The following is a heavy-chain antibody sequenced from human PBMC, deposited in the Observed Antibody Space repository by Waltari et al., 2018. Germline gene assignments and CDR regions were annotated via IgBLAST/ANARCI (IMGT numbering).Heavy chain of an antibody. D-gene: IGHD5-12*01. CDR3: ARVKFNRDGYNSGLDY. Sequence: QVQLQESGPGLVKPSGTLSLTCAVSGGSISSSTWWIWVRHPPGKGLEWIGEIYHSGSTNYHPSLKSRVTISVDKSKNQFSLKLSSVTAADTAVYYCARVKFNRDGYNSGLDYWGQGTLVTVSS. V-gene: IGHV4-4*02. CDR1: GGSISSSTW. J-gene: IGHJ4*02. CDR2: IYHSGST.